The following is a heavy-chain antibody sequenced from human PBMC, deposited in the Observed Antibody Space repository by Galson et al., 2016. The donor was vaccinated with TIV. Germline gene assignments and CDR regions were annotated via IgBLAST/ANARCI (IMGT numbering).Heavy chain of an antibody. V-gene: IGHV3-30*18. J-gene: IGHJ6*02. Sequence: SLRLSCAASGFTFSTYGMHWVRQAPGEGLEWVAVISNAGNNKYYADSVKGRFTISRDSSKNTLYLQMNSLRAEDTAVYYCAKDGATGNYHYYGMDLWGQGTTVTVSS. CDR1: GFTFSTYG. CDR2: ISNAGNNK. D-gene: IGHD1-1*01. CDR3: AKDGATGNYHYYGMDL.